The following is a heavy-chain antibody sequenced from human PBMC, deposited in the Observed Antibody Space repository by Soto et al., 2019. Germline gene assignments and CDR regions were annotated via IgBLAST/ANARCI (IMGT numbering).Heavy chain of an antibody. CDR2: IWYDGSNK. J-gene: IGHJ4*02. Sequence: GGSLRLSCAASGFTFSSYGMHWVRQAPGKGLEWVAVIWYDGSNKYYADSVKGRFTISRDNSKNTLYLQMNSLRAEDTAVYYCARDSDYYDSSGYYYPGVYWGQGTLVTVSS. CDR1: GFTFSSYG. D-gene: IGHD3-22*01. CDR3: ARDSDYYDSSGYYYPGVY. V-gene: IGHV3-33*01.